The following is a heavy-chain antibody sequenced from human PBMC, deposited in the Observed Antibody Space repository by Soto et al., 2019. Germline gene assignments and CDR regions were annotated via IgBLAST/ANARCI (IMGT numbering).Heavy chain of an antibody. J-gene: IGHJ5*02. V-gene: IGHV1-3*01. Sequence: QVQLVQSGAEVRKPGASVKISCKASGYTFTSYAIHWLRQAPGQRLEWMGWINGGAGDTRYSVNFQGRVTFTRDTAATTAFMDLSSLSSAVTAMYYCARSPSRMAAETQLDPWGQGTLVTVSS. D-gene: IGHD6-6*01. CDR3: ARSPSRMAAETQLDP. CDR1: GYTFTSYA. CDR2: INGGAGDT.